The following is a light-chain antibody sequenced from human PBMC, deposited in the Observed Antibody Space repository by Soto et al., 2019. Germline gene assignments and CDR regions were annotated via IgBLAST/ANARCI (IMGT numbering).Light chain of an antibody. CDR1: QSVSSSY. CDR3: QQYGSSGT. CDR2: GAS. J-gene: IGKJ1*01. V-gene: IGKV3-20*01. Sequence: EIVFTQSPGTLSLSPGERATVSCRASQSVSSSYLAWYQQQPGQAPRLLIYGASSRATGIPDRFSGSGSGADFTLTISRLEPEDFAVYYCQQYGSSGTFGQGTKVDIK.